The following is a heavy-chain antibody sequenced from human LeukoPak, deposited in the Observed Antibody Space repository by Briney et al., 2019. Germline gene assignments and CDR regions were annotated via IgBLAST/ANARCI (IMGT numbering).Heavy chain of an antibody. J-gene: IGHJ5*02. CDR2: INHSGST. Sequence: SETLSLTCAVYGGSFSGYYWSWIRKPPGKGLEWIGEINHSGSTNYNPSLKSRVTISVDTSKNQFSLKLSSVTAADTAVYYCARGRQLNWCWFDPWGQGTLVTVSS. CDR3: ARGRQLNWCWFDP. CDR1: GGSFSGYY. V-gene: IGHV4-34*01. D-gene: IGHD1-1*01.